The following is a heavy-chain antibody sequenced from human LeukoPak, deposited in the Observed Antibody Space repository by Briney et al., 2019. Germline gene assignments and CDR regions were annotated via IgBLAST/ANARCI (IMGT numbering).Heavy chain of an antibody. CDR2: IYHSGST. V-gene: IGHV4-4*02. CDR1: GGSISSSNW. J-gene: IGHJ4*02. Sequence: SETLSLTCAVSGGSISSSNWWSWVRQPPGKGLEWIGEIYHSGSTNYNPSPKSRVTISVDKSKNQFSLKLSSVTAADTAVYYCARSSGWYLYYFDYWGQGTLVTVSS. CDR3: ARSSGWYLYYFDY. D-gene: IGHD6-19*01.